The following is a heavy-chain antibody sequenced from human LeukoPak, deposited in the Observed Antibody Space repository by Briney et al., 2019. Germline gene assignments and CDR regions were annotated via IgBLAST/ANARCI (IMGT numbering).Heavy chain of an antibody. CDR1: GFTFSSYW. J-gene: IGHJ4*02. CDR2: IDTAGSTT. CDR3: ARSPPRYQLPWL. Sequence: GGSLRLSCAASGFTFSSYWMYWVRQAPGKGLVWVSRIDTAGSTTSYADSVKGRFTISRDNAKNTLYLQMNSLRAEDTAVYFCARSPPRYQLPWLWGQGTLVTVSS. D-gene: IGHD2-2*01. V-gene: IGHV3-74*01.